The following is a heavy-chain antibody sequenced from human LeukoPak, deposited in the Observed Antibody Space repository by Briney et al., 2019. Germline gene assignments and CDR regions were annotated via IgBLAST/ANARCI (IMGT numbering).Heavy chain of an antibody. Sequence: GGSLRLSCAASGFTFSSYWMSWVRQAPGKGLEWVANIKQDGSEKYYVDSVKGRFTISRDNAKNSLYLQMNSLRAEDTAVYYCARFGLLTMVRGEPGYFDYWGQGTLVTVSS. J-gene: IGHJ4*02. CDR3: ARFGLLTMVRGEPGYFDY. CDR2: IKQDGSEK. D-gene: IGHD3-10*01. V-gene: IGHV3-7*01. CDR1: GFTFSSYW.